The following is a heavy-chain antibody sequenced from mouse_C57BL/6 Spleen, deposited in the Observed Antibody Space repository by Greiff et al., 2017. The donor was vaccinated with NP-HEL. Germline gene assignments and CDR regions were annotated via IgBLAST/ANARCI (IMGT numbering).Heavy chain of an antibody. CDR2: IHPTSGST. J-gene: IGHJ2*01. V-gene: IGHV1-64*01. CDR3: ARPKLGRNYFDY. D-gene: IGHD4-1*01. Sequence: QVQLQQPGAELVKPGASVKLSCKASGYTFTSYWMHWVKQRPGQGLEWIGMIHPTSGSTNYNEKFKSKATLTVDKSSSTAYMQLSSLTSEDSAVYYCARPKLGRNYFDYWGQGTTLTVSS. CDR1: GYTFTSYW.